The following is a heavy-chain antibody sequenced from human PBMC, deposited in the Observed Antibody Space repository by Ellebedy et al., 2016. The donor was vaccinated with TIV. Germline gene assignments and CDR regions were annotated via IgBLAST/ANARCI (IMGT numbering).Heavy chain of an antibody. V-gene: IGHV3-9*02. CDR3: VRDLTPGGGEC. D-gene: IGHD3-10*01. CDR2: LFWKNGRV. J-gene: IGHJ4*02. Sequence: GGSLRLSXEVSGLTPDDYAIHWVRQGPGKGLEWVSGLFWKNGRVDYAESVRGRFTTSRDKAKNSLFLQMNSLRTEDTAFYYCVRDLTPGGGECWGQGTLVTVSS. CDR1: GLTPDDYA.